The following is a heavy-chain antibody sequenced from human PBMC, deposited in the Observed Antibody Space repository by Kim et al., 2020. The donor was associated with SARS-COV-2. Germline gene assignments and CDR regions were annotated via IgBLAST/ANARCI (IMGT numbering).Heavy chain of an antibody. D-gene: IGHD2-15*01. CDR2: IYYSGST. Sequence: SETLSLTCTVSGGSISSSSYYWGWIRQPPGKGLEWIGSIYYSGSTYYNPSLKSRVTISVDTSKNQFSLKLSSVTAADTAVYYCAREMGCSGGSCYFSNGWFDPWGQGTLVTVSS. CDR3: AREMGCSGGSCYFSNGWFDP. V-gene: IGHV4-39*07. CDR1: GGSISSSSYY. J-gene: IGHJ5*02.